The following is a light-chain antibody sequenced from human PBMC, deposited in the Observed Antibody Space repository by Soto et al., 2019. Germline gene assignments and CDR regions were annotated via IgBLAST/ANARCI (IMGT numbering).Light chain of an antibody. CDR1: SSDVGGYNY. J-gene: IGLJ2*01. CDR2: EFS. V-gene: IGLV2-8*01. CDR3: SSYAGSNNLV. Sequence: QSALTQPPSASGSPRQSVTISCTGTSSDVGGYNYVSWYQQHPGKAPKLMIYEFSKRPSGVPDRFSGSKSGNPASLTVSGLQAEHEADYYCSSYAGSNNLVFGGGTKMTVL.